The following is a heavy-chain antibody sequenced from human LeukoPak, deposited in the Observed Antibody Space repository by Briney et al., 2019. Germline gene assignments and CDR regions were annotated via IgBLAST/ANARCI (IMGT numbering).Heavy chain of an antibody. Sequence: SETLSLTCAVYGGSFSGYYWSWIRQPPGKGLEWIGGINHPGSTNYSPSLKSRVTISVDTSKNQFSLKLSSVTAADTAVYYCVRVPPYSKGRDYWGQGTLVTVSS. CDR2: INHPGST. J-gene: IGHJ4*02. D-gene: IGHD4-11*01. V-gene: IGHV4-34*01. CDR1: GGSFSGYY. CDR3: VRVPPYSKGRDY.